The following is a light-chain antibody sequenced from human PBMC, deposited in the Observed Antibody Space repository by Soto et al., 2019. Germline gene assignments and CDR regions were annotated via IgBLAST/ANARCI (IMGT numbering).Light chain of an antibody. CDR1: QSVATYY. Sequence: EIVLAQSPGTLSLSPGERATLSRRVSQSVATYYLGWCQQKAGQAPRLRIYGASSRATGIPDMFSGSGSGTHFTLTISRLEPDDFAVYYCQHYGSSPWTFGQGTKVDIK. CDR3: QHYGSSPWT. V-gene: IGKV3-20*01. J-gene: IGKJ1*01. CDR2: GAS.